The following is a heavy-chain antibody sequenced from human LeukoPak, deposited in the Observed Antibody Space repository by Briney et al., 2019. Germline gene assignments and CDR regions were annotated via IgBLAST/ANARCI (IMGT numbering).Heavy chain of an antibody. J-gene: IGHJ4*02. D-gene: IGHD1-1*01. CDR2: IYYSGSS. CDR3: ARGKVGTDFDY. V-gene: IGHV4-31*03. CDR1: GGSINNGGYY. Sequence: SETLSLTCTVSGGSINNGGYYWSWIRQHPGKGLEWIGYIYYSGSSYYNPSLKSRVTMSVDTSKNRFSLNLSSVTAADTAVYYCARGKVGTDFDYWGQGTPVTVSS.